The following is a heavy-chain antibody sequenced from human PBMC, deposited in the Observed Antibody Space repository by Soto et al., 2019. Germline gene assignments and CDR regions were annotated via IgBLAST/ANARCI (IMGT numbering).Heavy chain of an antibody. Sequence: ASVKDSCKASGYNFDAFDIHWVRQSAGQGLEWMGWMNPRTGDTAFAQEFQDRVTMTSDTSRNTAYMEVSGLRSEDTAVYFCVRQPGGVATPGDDYWGQGTLVTVSS. CDR1: GYNFDAFD. J-gene: IGHJ4*02. CDR2: MNPRTGDT. D-gene: IGHD3-10*01. V-gene: IGHV1-8*02. CDR3: VRQPGGVATPGDDY.